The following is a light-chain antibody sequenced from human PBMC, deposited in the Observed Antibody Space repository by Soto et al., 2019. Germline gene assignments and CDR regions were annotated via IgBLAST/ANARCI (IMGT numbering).Light chain of an antibody. Sequence: SYELTQPPSVSVAPGKTARITCGGNNIGSKSVHWYQQKPGQAPVLVIYYDSDRPSGIPERFSGSNSGNTATLTISRVEAGDEADYYRQVWDSSSDHGVFGTGTKVTVL. CDR1: NIGSKS. CDR2: YDS. CDR3: QVWDSSSDHGV. V-gene: IGLV3-21*04. J-gene: IGLJ1*01.